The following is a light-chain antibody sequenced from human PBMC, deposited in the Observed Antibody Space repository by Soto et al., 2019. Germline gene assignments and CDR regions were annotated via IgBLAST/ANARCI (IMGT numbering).Light chain of an antibody. CDR1: QSLVFSDGNTY. CDR2: KVS. J-gene: IGKJ1*01. CDR3: MQGTHWPRT. V-gene: IGKV2-30*01. Sequence: DVVMTQSPLSLPVTLGQPASISCRSSQSLVFSDGNTYLNWFHQRPGQSPRRLIYKVSYRDSGVPDRFSAGGSGTDFTLKISRVEAEDVGVYYCMQGTHWPRTFGQGTKVEIK.